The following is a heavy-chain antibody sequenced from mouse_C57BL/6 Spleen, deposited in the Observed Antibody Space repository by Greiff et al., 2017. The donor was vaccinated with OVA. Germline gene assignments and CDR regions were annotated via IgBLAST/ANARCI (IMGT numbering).Heavy chain of an antibody. CDR3: ARRGGYYEDKDY. CDR1: GYTFTSYW. D-gene: IGHD2-3*01. V-gene: IGHV1-55*01. Sequence: VQLQQPGAELVKPGASVTMSCKASGYTFTSYWITWVQQRPGQGLEWIGDIYPGSGSTNYNEKFKSKATLTVDTSSSTAYMQRSSLASEDSAVYYCARRGGYYEDKDYWGQGTSVTVSS. J-gene: IGHJ4*01. CDR2: IYPGSGST.